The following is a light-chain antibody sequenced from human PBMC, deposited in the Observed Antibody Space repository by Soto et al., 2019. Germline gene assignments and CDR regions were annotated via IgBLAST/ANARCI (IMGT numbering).Light chain of an antibody. V-gene: IGLV2-14*01. CDR3: SSYTSSRTYV. Sequence: QSVLTQPASVSGSPGQSITISCTGASSDVGDYNYVSWYQHHPGKAPKLLIYEVNNRPSGVSDRFSGSKSGNVASLTISWLQAEDEADYYCSSYTSSRTYVFGNGTKVT. CDR1: SSDVGDYNY. CDR2: EVN. J-gene: IGLJ1*01.